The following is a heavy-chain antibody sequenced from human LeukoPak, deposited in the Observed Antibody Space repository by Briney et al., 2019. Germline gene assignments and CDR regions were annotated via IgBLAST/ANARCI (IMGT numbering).Heavy chain of an antibody. D-gene: IGHD1-26*01. CDR1: GFTFDDYA. CDR3: ASRTELLQYAFDI. V-gene: IGHV3-43*02. CDR2: ISGDGGST. J-gene: IGHJ3*02. Sequence: PGGSLRLSCAASGFTFDDYAMHWVRQAPGKGLEWVSLISGDGGSTYYADVVKGRFTISRDNSKNSLYLQMNSLRTEDTALYYCASRTELLQYAFDIWGQGTMVTVSS.